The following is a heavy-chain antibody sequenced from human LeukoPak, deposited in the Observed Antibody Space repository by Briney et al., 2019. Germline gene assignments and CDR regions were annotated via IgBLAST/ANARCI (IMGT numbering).Heavy chain of an antibody. D-gene: IGHD5-18*01. V-gene: IGHV3-30-3*01. CDR3: ARGGTAMDLGDAFDI. CDR1: GFTFSSYA. Sequence: GGSLRLSCAASGFTFSSYAMRWVRQAPGKGLEWVAVISYDGSNKYYADSVKGRFTISRDNSKNTLYLQMNSLRAEDTAVYYCARGGTAMDLGDAFDIWGQGTMVTVSS. J-gene: IGHJ3*02. CDR2: ISYDGSNK.